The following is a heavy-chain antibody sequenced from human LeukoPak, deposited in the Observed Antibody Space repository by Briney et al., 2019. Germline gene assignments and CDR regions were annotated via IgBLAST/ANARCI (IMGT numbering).Heavy chain of an antibody. CDR3: ARERRIAVAQAGGMDV. CDR2: IYYSGST. Sequence: SETLSLTCTVSGGSISSYYWSRIRQPPGKGLEWIGYIYYSGSTNYNPSLKSRVTISVDTSKNQFSLKLSSVTAADTAVYYCARERRIAVAQAGGMDVWGKGTTVTVSS. V-gene: IGHV4-59*01. D-gene: IGHD6-19*01. CDR1: GGSISSYY. J-gene: IGHJ6*04.